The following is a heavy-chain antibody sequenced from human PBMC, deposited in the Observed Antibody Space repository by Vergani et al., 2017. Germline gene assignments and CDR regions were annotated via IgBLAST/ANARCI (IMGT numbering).Heavy chain of an antibody. D-gene: IGHD2-8*02. CDR1: GFSFNTYW. CDR2: IDENGNRA. J-gene: IGHJ5*01. V-gene: IGHV3-74*02. Sequence: EVQLVESGGGIVKPGGSLRLSCVASGFSFNTYWMHWVRQVPGKGLMWVARIDENGNRATYGDFETGRFTISRDNAKNTVFLQMNDLRADDAGVYYCVRTEYCTGIACNTRFDSWGQGALVTVSS. CDR3: VRTEYCTGIACNTRFDS.